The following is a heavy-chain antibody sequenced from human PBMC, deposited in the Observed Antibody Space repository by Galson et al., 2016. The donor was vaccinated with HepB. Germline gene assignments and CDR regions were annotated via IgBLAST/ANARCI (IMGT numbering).Heavy chain of an antibody. CDR1: GFSFRTRGVG. V-gene: IGHV2-5*02. CDR2: TYWDDDK. D-gene: IGHD2-8*01. Sequence: PALVKPTQTLTLTCTFSGFSFRTRGVGVGWIRQPPGKALEWLALTYWDDDKRYSPSLKNGLTITKTTSTNPVVLTMTAMDPVDTASYFCAHIILSAYFVFDAWGQGTLVTVSS. J-gene: IGHJ4*02. CDR3: AHIILSAYFVFDA.